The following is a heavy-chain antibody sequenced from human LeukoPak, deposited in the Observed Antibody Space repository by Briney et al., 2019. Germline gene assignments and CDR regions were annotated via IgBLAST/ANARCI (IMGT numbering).Heavy chain of an antibody. CDR2: ISWNSGSI. V-gene: IGHV3-9*01. J-gene: IGHJ3*02. CDR1: GFTFDDYA. CDR3: ARLSSWVFEI. Sequence: PGGSLRLSCAASGFTFDDYAMHWVRQAPGKGLEWVSGISWNSGSIGYADSVKGRFTISRDNAKNSLYLQMNSLRAEDTALYYCARLSSWVFEIWGQGTMVTVSS. D-gene: IGHD2-21*02.